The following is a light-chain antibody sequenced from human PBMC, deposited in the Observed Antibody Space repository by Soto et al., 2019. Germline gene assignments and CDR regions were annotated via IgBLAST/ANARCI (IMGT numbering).Light chain of an antibody. CDR3: QQYGSSPPYT. J-gene: IGKJ2*01. CDR2: GAS. Sequence: EIVLTQSPGTLSLSPGERATLSCRASQSVSSSYFAWYQQKHGQAPRLLIYGASSRATGIPDRFSGSGSGTDCTLTISRLEPEYFAVYYCQQYGSSPPYTFGQGTKLEIK. V-gene: IGKV3-20*01. CDR1: QSVSSSY.